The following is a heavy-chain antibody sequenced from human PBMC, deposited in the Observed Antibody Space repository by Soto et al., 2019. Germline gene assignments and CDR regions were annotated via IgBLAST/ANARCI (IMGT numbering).Heavy chain of an antibody. CDR3: ARQLIADFWSGYFRSYYFDF. J-gene: IGHJ4*02. D-gene: IGHD3-3*01. Sequence: SETLSLTCTVSGGSISSSSYYWGWIRQPPGKGLEWIGSIYYSGSIYYNPSLKSRVTISVDTSKNQFSLKLSSVTAADTAVYYCARQLIADFWSGYFRSYYFDFWGQRTLVTVSS. CDR2: IYYSGSI. V-gene: IGHV4-39*01. CDR1: GGSISSSSYY.